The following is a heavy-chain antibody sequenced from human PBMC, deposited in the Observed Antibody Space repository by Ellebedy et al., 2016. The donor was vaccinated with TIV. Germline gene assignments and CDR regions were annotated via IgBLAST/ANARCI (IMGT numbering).Heavy chain of an antibody. CDR2: IGTDMGNT. CDR1: GYTFTDYG. Sequence: AASVKVFCKASGYTFTDYGITWLRQAPGQGLEWMGWIGTDMGNTNYAQKLQGRVTMTRDTSTSTAYMELRSLRSDDTAVYYCARDRDGSSSSDFQHWGPGTLVTVSS. J-gene: IGHJ1*01. D-gene: IGHD6-6*01. V-gene: IGHV1-18*04. CDR3: ARDRDGSSSSDFQH.